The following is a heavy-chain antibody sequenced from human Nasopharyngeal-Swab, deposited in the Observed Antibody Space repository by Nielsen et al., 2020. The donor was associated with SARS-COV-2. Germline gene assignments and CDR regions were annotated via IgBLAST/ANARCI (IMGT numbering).Heavy chain of an antibody. D-gene: IGHD3-10*01. Sequence: SETLSLTCAVSGGSFSDYNWSWIRQPPGKGLEWIGNIYHSGRTNYNPSLKSRVTISIDTSKNQFSLKLKSVTAADTALYYCARTGDYYGSGRIYFDFWGRGTLVTVSS. CDR3: ARTGDYYGSGRIYFDF. V-gene: IGHV4-34*01. CDR1: GGSFSDYN. J-gene: IGHJ2*01. CDR2: IYHSGRT.